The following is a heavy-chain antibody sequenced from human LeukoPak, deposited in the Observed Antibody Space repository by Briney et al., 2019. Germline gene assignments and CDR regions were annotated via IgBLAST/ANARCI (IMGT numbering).Heavy chain of an antibody. CDR1: GFTFSSHA. CDR2: IRGGGGNT. J-gene: IGHJ4*02. Sequence: QPGGSLRLSCAASGFTFSSHAMTWVRQAPGKGLEWVSSIRGGGGNTYHADSVKGRFTISRDNSKNTLYLQMNSLRAEDAAVYYCAKDLEVNTVGYFDCWGQGTLVTVSS. V-gene: IGHV3-23*01. CDR3: AKDLEVNTVGYFDC. D-gene: IGHD4-23*01.